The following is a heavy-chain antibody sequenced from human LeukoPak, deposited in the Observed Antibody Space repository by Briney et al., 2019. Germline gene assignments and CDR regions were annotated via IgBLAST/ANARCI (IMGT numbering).Heavy chain of an antibody. CDR3: ARAITDFGY. D-gene: IGHD1-14*01. V-gene: IGHV3-7*01. Sequence: GGSLRLSCAASGFNFNTYWMSWVRQAPGKGLEWVANIKPDGSETNYVDSVKGRFTISRDNAKRSLYLQMNSLRVEDTAVYYCARAITDFGYWGQGTLVTVSS. CDR2: IKPDGSET. CDR1: GFNFNTYW. J-gene: IGHJ4*02.